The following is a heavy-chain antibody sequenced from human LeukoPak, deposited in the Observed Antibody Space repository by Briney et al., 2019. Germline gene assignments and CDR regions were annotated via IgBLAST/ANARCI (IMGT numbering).Heavy chain of an antibody. Sequence: GESLKTSCKGSGYSFTSYWIGWVRQMPGKGLEWMGIIYPGDSDTRYSPSFQGQVTISADKSISTAYLQWSSLKASDTAMYYCAIRSKSGYDFWSGYLDNWFDPWGQGTLVTVSS. D-gene: IGHD3-3*01. J-gene: IGHJ5*02. V-gene: IGHV5-51*01. CDR1: GYSFTSYW. CDR3: AIRSKSGYDFWSGYLDNWFDP. CDR2: IYPGDSDT.